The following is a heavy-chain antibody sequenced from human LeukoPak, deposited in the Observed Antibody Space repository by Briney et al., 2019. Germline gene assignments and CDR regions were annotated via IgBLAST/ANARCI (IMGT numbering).Heavy chain of an antibody. CDR1: GVSISSYY. Sequence: SSETLSLTCTVSGVSISSYYWSWIRQPPGKGLEWIGYIYFSGSTNYNPSLKSRVTISVDTSKNQFSLILSSVTAADTAVYYCGGKKWPPPPGYGGQGTLVTVS. V-gene: IGHV4-59*08. CDR3: GGKKWPPPPGY. J-gene: IGHJ4*02. CDR2: IYFSGST. D-gene: IGHD5-24*01.